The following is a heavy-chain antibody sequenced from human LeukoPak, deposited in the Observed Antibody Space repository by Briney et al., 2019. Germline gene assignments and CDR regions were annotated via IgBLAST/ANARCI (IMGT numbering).Heavy chain of an antibody. CDR2: IYHSGDT. V-gene: IGHV4-38-2*02. CDR1: GYSISSGYY. J-gene: IGHJ3*02. D-gene: IGHD4-17*01. CDR3: ARDRYGDMVRDSFDI. Sequence: SETLSLTCTVSGYSISSGYYWGWIRQPPGKGPEWIASIYHSGDTYHNPSLKSRVTISVDMSKNHFSLNLNPVTAADTAVYYCARDRYGDMVRDSFDIWGQGTMVTVS.